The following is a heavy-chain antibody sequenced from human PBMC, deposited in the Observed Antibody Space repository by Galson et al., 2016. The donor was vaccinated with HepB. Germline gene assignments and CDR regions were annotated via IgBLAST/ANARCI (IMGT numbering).Heavy chain of an antibody. CDR2: IYPGDSDT. V-gene: IGHV5-51*01. Sequence: QSGAEVKKPGESLKISCKGSGYSFASYWIGWVRQMPGKGPEWMGNIYPGDSDTTYSPSFQGQVTISADKSISTAYLQWSSLKASDTAMYYCARHPSLSYESSAYYVDYWGQGTLVTVSS. D-gene: IGHD3-22*01. CDR3: ARHPSLSYESSAYYVDY. CDR1: GYSFASYW. J-gene: IGHJ4*02.